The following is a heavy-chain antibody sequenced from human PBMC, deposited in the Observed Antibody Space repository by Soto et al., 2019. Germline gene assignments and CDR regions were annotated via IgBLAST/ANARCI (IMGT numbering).Heavy chain of an antibody. CDR3: ASSGGCYDAFGYYGMDV. J-gene: IGHJ6*02. Sequence: PGESLKISCKGSGYSFTSYWIGWVRQVPGKGLEWMGIIYPGDSDTRYSPSFQGQVTISADKSISTAYLQWSSLKASDTAMYYCASSGGCYDAFGYYGMDVWGQGTTVTVSS. CDR1: GYSFTSYW. D-gene: IGHD6-19*01. V-gene: IGHV5-51*01. CDR2: IYPGDSDT.